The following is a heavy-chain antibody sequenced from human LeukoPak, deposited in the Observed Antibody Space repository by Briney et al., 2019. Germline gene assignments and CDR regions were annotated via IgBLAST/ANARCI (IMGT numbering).Heavy chain of an antibody. J-gene: IGHJ5*02. V-gene: IGHV3-23*01. Sequence: GGSLRLSCAASGFTFSIYAMSWVRQAPGKGLEWVSAISGSGGSTYYADSVKGRFTISRDNSKNTLYLQMNSLRAEDTAVYYCAKEGGYDFWSGYSNWFDPWGQGTLVTVSS. CDR3: AKEGGYDFWSGYSNWFDP. CDR2: ISGSGGST. CDR1: GFTFSIYA. D-gene: IGHD3-3*01.